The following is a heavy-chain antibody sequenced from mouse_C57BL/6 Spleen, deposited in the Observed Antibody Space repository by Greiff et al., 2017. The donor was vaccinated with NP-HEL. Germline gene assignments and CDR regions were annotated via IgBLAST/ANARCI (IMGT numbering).Heavy chain of an antibody. J-gene: IGHJ4*01. CDR3: ARPLSSGYDAMDY. CDR2: IDPSDSYT. V-gene: IGHV1-59*01. D-gene: IGHD3-2*02. CDR1: GYTFTSYW. Sequence: QVQLQQPGAELVRPGTSVKLSCKASGYTFTSYWMHWVKQRPGQGLEWIGVIDPSDSYTNYNQKFKGKATLTVDTSSSTAYMQLSSLTSEDSAVYYCARPLSSGYDAMDYWGQGTSVTVSS.